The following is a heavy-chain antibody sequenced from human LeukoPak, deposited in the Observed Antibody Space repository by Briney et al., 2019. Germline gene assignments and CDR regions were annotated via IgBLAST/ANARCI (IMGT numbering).Heavy chain of an antibody. J-gene: IGHJ3*02. CDR3: ARTMVRGVQDDAFDI. D-gene: IGHD3-10*01. V-gene: IGHV4-59*01. Sequence: SETLSLTCTVSGGSISSYYWSWIRQPPGKGLEWIGYIYYSESTNYNPSLKSRVTISVDTSKNQFSLKLSSVTAADTAVYYCARTMVRGVQDDAFDIWGQGTMVTVSS. CDR2: IYYSEST. CDR1: GGSISSYY.